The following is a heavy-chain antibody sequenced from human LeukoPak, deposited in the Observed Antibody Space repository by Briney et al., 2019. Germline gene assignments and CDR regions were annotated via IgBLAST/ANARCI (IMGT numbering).Heavy chain of an antibody. Sequence: GGPLRLSCAPSGFTFSGYPMSWVRQAPGMGLEWLSAISGSGGNTYYADSVEGRFTISRDNSQNTLSLQMNSLRAEDTAVYFCAKAGYRGSSVNYFDYWGQGTLVTVSS. CDR1: GFTFSGYP. CDR3: AKAGYRGSSVNYFDY. V-gene: IGHV3-23*01. J-gene: IGHJ4*02. CDR2: ISGSGGNT. D-gene: IGHD6-6*01.